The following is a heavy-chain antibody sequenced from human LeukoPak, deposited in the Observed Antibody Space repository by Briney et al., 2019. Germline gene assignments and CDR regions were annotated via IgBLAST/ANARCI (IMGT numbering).Heavy chain of an antibody. V-gene: IGHV4-39*07. CDR3: AGNVEMATVTDY. CDR2: IYYSGST. J-gene: IGHJ4*02. Sequence: SETLSLTCTVSGGSISSSSYYWGWIRQPPGKGLEWIGSIYYSGSTYYNPSLKSRVTISVDTSKNQFSLKLSSVTAADTAVYYCAGNVEMATVTDYWGQGTLVTVSS. D-gene: IGHD5-24*01. CDR1: GGSISSSSYY.